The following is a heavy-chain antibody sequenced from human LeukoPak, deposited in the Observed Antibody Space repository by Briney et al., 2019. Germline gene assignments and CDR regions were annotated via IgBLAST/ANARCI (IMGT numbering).Heavy chain of an antibody. Sequence: PGGSLRLSCAASGFTFSSYAMSWVRQAPGKGLEWVSAISGSGGSTYYADSVKGRFTISRDNSKNTLYLQMNSLRAEDTAVYYCAKERYFEWLTYLDAFDIWGQGTMVTVSS. CDR1: GFTFSSYA. D-gene: IGHD3-9*01. CDR3: AKERYFEWLTYLDAFDI. V-gene: IGHV3-23*01. CDR2: ISGSGGST. J-gene: IGHJ3*02.